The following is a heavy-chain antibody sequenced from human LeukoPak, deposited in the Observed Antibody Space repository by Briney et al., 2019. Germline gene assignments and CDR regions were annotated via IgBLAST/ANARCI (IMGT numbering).Heavy chain of an antibody. CDR3: ARDGNYGDNQYFDY. V-gene: IGHV3-30*03. J-gene: IGHJ4*02. D-gene: IGHD4-17*01. CDR1: GFTFSSYG. Sequence: GGSLRLSCAASGFTFSSYGMHWVRQAPGKGLEWVAVISYDGSNKYYADSVKGRFTISRDNSKNTLYLQMNSLRAEDTAVYYCARDGNYGDNQYFDYWGQGTLVTVSS. CDR2: ISYDGSNK.